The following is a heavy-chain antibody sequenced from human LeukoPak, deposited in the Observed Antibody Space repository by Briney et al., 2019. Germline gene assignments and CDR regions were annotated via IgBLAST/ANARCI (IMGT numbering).Heavy chain of an antibody. V-gene: IGHV1-18*01. J-gene: IGHJ3*02. Sequence: RASVKVSCKASGYIFSTYGITWVRQAPGQGLEWMGWISASNGNTNYAQKFQGRVTITADESTSTAYMELSSLTSEDTAVYYCSGGYYDSSGPDAFDIWGQGTMVTVSS. D-gene: IGHD3-22*01. CDR3: SGGYYDSSGPDAFDI. CDR1: GYIFSTYG. CDR2: ISASNGNT.